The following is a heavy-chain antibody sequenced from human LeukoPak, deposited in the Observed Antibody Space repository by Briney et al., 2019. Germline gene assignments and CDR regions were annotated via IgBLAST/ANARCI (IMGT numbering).Heavy chain of an antibody. D-gene: IGHD7-27*01. CDR2: LYYTGST. J-gene: IGHJ4*02. Sequence: SQTLSLTSAVSGGSVSDYYWSWIRQSPGKGLEWIGYLYYTGSTSYNPSLKSRVTISADTSKNQFSLKLNSVTAADTAVYYCATRKLGNDYWGQGTLVTVSS. CDR3: ATRKLGNDY. V-gene: IGHV4-59*02. CDR1: GGSVSDYY.